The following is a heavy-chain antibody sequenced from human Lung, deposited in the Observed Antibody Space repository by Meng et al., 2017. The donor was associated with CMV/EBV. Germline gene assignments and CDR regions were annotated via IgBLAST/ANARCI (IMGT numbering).Heavy chain of an antibody. J-gene: IGHJ4*02. V-gene: IGHV1-2*02. Sequence: ASVXVSXKASGYTFTGYYMYWVRQVPGQGLEWMGWINPKTGGTRYAQKFQGRVSMTRDTSISTAYMELSRLRSDDTVVYYCARDRSVIITENFDFWGQGTLVTVSS. CDR2: INPKTGGT. CDR3: ARDRSVIITENFDF. CDR1: GYTFTGYY. D-gene: IGHD1-14*01.